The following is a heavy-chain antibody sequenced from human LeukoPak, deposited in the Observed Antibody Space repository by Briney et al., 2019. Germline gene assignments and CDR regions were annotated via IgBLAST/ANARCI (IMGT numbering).Heavy chain of an antibody. CDR1: GYTPTELS. V-gene: IGHV1-24*01. Sequence: ASVKVSCKVSGYTPTELSMHWVRQAPGKGLEWMGGFDPEDGVIVYAQKFQGRVTMTEDTSTDTAYMELSSLRADDTAVYYCASHGGWSTSYYSYWGQGTLISVSS. D-gene: IGHD3-10*01. CDR2: FDPEDGVI. J-gene: IGHJ4*02. CDR3: ASHGGWSTSYYSY.